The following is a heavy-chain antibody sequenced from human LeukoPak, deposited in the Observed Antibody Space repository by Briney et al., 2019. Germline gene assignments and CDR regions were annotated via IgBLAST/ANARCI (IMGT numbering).Heavy chain of an antibody. J-gene: IGHJ4*02. CDR2: IYPSEST. CDR3: ARDQGYAYYASSGTFDC. D-gene: IGHD3-22*01. Sequence: SETLSLTCAVSGVYITRGNYHWNWIRQPAGKGLEWIGRIYPSESTIYNPSLKSRVPITVETSKNQFSLKLSSVTAADTAVYYCARDQGYAYYASSGTFDCWGQGTLVTVSS. CDR1: GVYITRGNYH. V-gene: IGHV4-61*02.